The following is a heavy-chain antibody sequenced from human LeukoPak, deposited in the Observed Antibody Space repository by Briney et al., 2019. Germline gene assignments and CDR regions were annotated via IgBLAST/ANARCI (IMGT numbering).Heavy chain of an antibody. CDR2: MNPNSGNT. D-gene: IGHD5-18*01. J-gene: IGHJ4*02. CDR3: ARVDGYSYGGNFDY. Sequence: ASVKVSCKASGYTFTCYDINWVRQATGQGLEWMGWMNPNSGNTGYAQKFQGRVTMTRNTSISTAYMELSSLRSEDTAVYYCARVDGYSYGGNFDYWGQGTLVTVSS. CDR1: GYTFTCYD. V-gene: IGHV1-8*01.